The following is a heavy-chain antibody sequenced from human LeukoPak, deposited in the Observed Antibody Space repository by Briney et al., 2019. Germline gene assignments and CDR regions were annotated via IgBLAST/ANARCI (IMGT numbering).Heavy chain of an antibody. J-gene: IGHJ6*03. D-gene: IGHD6-13*01. CDR1: GYTLTSYY. CDR2: INPSGGST. V-gene: IGHV1-46*01. Sequence: ASVKVSCKASGYTLTSYYMHWVRQAPGQGLEWMGIINPSGGSTSYAQKFQGRVTMTRDTSTSTVYMELSSLRSEDTAVYYCASSWEGPVQQLVLPTYYYYYMDVWGKGTTVTVSS. CDR3: ASSWEGPVQQLVLPTYYYYYMDV.